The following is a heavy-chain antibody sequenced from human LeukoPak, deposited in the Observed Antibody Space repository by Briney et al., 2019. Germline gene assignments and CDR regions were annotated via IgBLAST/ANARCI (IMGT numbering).Heavy chain of an antibody. D-gene: IGHD4-17*01. CDR3: ATEISHLRGFEY. V-gene: IGHV1-24*01. CDR1: GYTLADLS. J-gene: IGHJ4*02. CDR2: LHSEDGET. Sequence: GASVKVSCKVSGYTLADLSIQWVRQAPGKGLEWMGSLHSEDGETFYTQKFEGRVTMTEDTATDTSYMELSSLRSDDTAVYYCATEISHLRGFEYWGQGTLVTVSS.